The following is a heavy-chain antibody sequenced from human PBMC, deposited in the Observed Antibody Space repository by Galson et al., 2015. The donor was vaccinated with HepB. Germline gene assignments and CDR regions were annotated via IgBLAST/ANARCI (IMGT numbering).Heavy chain of an antibody. J-gene: IGHJ4*02. Sequence: SLRLSCAASGFTFSNYGMHWVRQAPGKGLEWVAFIRYDGNYKYYADSVKGRFTISRDNSKNTLYLQMNSLRAEDTAVYYCAKVTPSPIAAADYWGQGTLVTVSS. D-gene: IGHD6-13*01. CDR3: AKVTPSPIAAADY. CDR1: GFTFSNYG. CDR2: IRYDGNYK. V-gene: IGHV3-30*02.